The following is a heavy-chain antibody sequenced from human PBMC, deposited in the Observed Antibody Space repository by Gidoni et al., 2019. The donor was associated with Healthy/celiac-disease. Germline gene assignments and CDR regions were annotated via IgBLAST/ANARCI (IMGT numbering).Heavy chain of an antibody. D-gene: IGHD1-26*01. J-gene: IGHJ3*02. Sequence: QVQLVQSGAEVKKPGSSVKVSCKASGGTFSSYAISWVRQAPGQGLEWMGGLIPIFGTANYAQKFQGRVTITADESTSTAYMELSSLRSEDTAVYYCARDRPSIVGATNGYDAFDIWGQGTMVTVSS. CDR2: LIPIFGTA. V-gene: IGHV1-69*01. CDR1: GGTFSSYA. CDR3: ARDRPSIVGATNGYDAFDI.